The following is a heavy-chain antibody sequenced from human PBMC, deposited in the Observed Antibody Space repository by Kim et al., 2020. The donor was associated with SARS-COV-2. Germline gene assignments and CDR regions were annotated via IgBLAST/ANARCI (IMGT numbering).Heavy chain of an antibody. CDR3: ARALYSSGWLETYYFDY. V-gene: IGHV3-20*04. CDR2: INWNGGST. D-gene: IGHD6-19*01. J-gene: IGHJ4*02. CDR1: GFTFDDYG. Sequence: GGSLRLSCAASGFTFDDYGMSWVRQAPGKGLEWVSGINWNGGSTGYADSVKGRFTISRDNAKNSLYLQMNSLRAEDTALYYCARALYSSGWLETYYFDYWGQGTLVTVSS.